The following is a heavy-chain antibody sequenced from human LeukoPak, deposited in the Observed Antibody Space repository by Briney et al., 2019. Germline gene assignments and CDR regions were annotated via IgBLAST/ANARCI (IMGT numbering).Heavy chain of an antibody. Sequence: GGSLRFSCPASGFPFSSYSINWVGQPPGKGLEWVSSISSSSSYIYYADSVKGRFTISRDNAKNSLYLQMNSLRAEDTAVYYCARGAAPNVWGKGTTVTVSS. CDR2: ISSSSSYI. CDR3: ARGAAPNV. V-gene: IGHV3-21*01. CDR1: GFPFSSYS. D-gene: IGHD6-6*01. J-gene: IGHJ6*04.